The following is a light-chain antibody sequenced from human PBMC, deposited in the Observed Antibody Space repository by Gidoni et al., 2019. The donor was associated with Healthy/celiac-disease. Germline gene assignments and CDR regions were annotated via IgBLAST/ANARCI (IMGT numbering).Light chain of an antibody. Sequence: AIQMTQSPSSLSASVGDRVTITCRASQGIRNDLGWYQQKPGKAPKLLIYAASSLQSGVPSRVSGSRSGTDFTLTISSLQPEDFATYYCLQDYTYPRTFGQGTKVEIK. CDR2: AAS. CDR3: LQDYTYPRT. CDR1: QGIRND. J-gene: IGKJ1*01. V-gene: IGKV1-6*01.